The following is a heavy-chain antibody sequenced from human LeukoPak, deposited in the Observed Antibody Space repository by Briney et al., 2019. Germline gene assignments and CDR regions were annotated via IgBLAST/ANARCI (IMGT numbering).Heavy chain of an antibody. Sequence: PGGSLRLSCAASGFTFSSYWMHWVRQTPGKGPEWVSLISWKGDTTAYAESVRGRFTISRDNAKNSLYLHMNSLRPEDTAFYHCARHRCSSTTCSFDSWGQGSLVTVSS. CDR2: ISWKGDTT. V-gene: IGHV3-20*01. D-gene: IGHD2-2*01. CDR1: GFTFSSYW. CDR3: ARHRCSSTTCSFDS. J-gene: IGHJ4*02.